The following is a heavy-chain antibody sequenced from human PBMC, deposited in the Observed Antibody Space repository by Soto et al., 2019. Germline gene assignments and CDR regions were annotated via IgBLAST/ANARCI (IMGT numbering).Heavy chain of an antibody. CDR3: ARAGYRNFDY. D-gene: IGHD5-18*01. V-gene: IGHV3-48*01. J-gene: IGHJ4*02. Sequence: EVQLVESGGGLVQPGGSLRLSCAASGFTFSSYSMNWVRQAPGKGLEWISYISSSSNTIYYADSMKGRFTISRDNARNSLYLQLNGLRAEDTAVYYCARAGYRNFDYWGQGTLVTVSS. CDR1: GFTFSSYS. CDR2: ISSSSNTI.